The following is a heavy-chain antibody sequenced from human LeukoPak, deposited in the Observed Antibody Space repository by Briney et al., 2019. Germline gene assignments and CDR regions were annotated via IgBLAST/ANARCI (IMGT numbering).Heavy chain of an antibody. D-gene: IGHD3-10*01. CDR3: ARQSMVRGVPTIDY. V-gene: IGHV5-51*01. CDR2: IYPGDSDT. Sequence: GESLLISCKGSGYSFISYWIGWVRQMPGEGLEWMGIIYPGDSDTRYSPSFQGQVTISADKSISTAYLQWSSLKASDTAMYYCARQSMVRGVPTIDYWGQGTLVTVSS. J-gene: IGHJ4*02. CDR1: GYSFISYW.